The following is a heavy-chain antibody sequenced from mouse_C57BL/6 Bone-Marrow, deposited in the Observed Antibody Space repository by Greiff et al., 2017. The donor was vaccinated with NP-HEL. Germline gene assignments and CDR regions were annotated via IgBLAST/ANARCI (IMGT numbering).Heavy chain of an antibody. CDR3: ARAYDYDGFAY. Sequence: QVQLQQSGAELVKPGASVKMSCKASGYTFTSYWITWVKQRPGQGLEWIGDIYPGSGSTNYNEKFKSKATLTVDTSSSTAYMQRSSLTSEDSAVYYCARAYDYDGFAYWGQGTLVTVSA. CDR2: IYPGSGST. V-gene: IGHV1-55*01. J-gene: IGHJ3*01. CDR1: GYTFTSYW. D-gene: IGHD2-4*01.